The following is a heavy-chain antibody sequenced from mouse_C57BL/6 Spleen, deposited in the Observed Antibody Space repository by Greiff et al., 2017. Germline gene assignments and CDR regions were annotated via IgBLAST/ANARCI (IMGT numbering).Heavy chain of an antibody. J-gene: IGHJ4*01. D-gene: IGHD2-5*01. Sequence: VQLQQPGAELVKPGASVKLSCKASGYTFTSYWMHWVKQRPGQGLEWIGMIHPNSGSTNYNEKFKGKATLTVAKSSSTAYMQLSSLTSEDSAVYYCAIYYSNYYYAMDYWGQGTSVTVSS. CDR1: GYTFTSYW. CDR2: IHPNSGST. CDR3: AIYYSNYYYAMDY. V-gene: IGHV1-64*01.